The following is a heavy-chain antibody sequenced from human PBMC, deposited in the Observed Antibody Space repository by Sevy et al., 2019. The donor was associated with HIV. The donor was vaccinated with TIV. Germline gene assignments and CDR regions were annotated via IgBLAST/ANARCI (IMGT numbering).Heavy chain of an antibody. CDR1: GFTFADHA. CDR3: ARDHCTDGACFRSGYFDY. V-gene: IGHV3-30*04. D-gene: IGHD2-8*01. CDR2: ISFDGRNK. Sequence: GGSLRLPCAASGFTFADHAFHWVRQAPGKGLEWVAIISFDGRNKRVAESVKGRFTISRDDSKSTVYLQMTSLRPEDAAVYYCARDHCTDGACFRSGYFDYWGQGTLVTVSS. J-gene: IGHJ4*02.